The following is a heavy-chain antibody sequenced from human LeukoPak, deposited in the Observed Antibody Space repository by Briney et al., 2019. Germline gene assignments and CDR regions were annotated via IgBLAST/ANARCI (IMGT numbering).Heavy chain of an antibody. CDR1: GFTFSNAW. D-gene: IGHD3-10*01. CDR3: AKDRLLWFGELFCYFDY. CDR2: IKSKTDGGTT. V-gene: IGHV3-15*01. Sequence: PWGSLRLSCAASGFTFSNAWMSWVRQAPGKGLEWVGRIKSKTDGGTTDYAAPVKGRFTISRDDSKNTLYLQMNSLRAEDTAVYYCAKDRLLWFGELFCYFDYWGQGTLVTVSS. J-gene: IGHJ4*02.